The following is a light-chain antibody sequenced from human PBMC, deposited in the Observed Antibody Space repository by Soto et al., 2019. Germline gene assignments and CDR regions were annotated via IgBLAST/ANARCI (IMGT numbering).Light chain of an antibody. V-gene: IGLV2-14*01. J-gene: IGLJ3*02. CDR1: NSDVGGYNY. Sequence: QSALTQPASVSGSPGQSITISCTGTNSDVGGYNYVSWYQQHLGKAPKLIIYEVGNRPSGVSNRFSGSRSGNTASLTISGLQAEDEADYYCTSYTTSSTPVFGGGTQLTVL. CDR3: TSYTTSSTPV. CDR2: EVG.